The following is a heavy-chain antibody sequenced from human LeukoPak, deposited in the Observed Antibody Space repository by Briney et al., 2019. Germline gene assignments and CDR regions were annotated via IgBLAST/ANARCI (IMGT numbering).Heavy chain of an antibody. Sequence: GGSLRLSCTASGFTFGDYAMSWFRQAPGRGLEWVGFIRTRSSGATTDYAASVKGRFTISRDDSRGIAYLQMNSLKTEDTAVYFCSREETIVRGVASPIDYWGHGTLVTVSS. CDR3: SREETIVRGVASPIDY. D-gene: IGHD3-10*01. J-gene: IGHJ4*01. CDR1: GFTFGDYA. V-gene: IGHV3-49*03. CDR2: IRTRSSGATT.